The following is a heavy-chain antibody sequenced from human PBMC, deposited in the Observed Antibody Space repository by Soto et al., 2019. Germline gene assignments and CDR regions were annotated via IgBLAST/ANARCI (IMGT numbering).Heavy chain of an antibody. J-gene: IGHJ4*02. CDR2: KSYSGST. CDR1: GCSIRSGGYY. V-gene: IGHV4-31*02. CDR3: ARGLCNWGSYFDY. Sequence: QVQLHESGPGLVKPSQTLSLTRTVSGCSIRSGGYYWNWIRQRPGKVLECIGHKSYSGSTYYNPSLKRRFLNSVDPSENRFSLRLTSGTAADTAVYYCARGLCNWGSYFDYWGQGSLFTVSS. D-gene: IGHD7-27*01.